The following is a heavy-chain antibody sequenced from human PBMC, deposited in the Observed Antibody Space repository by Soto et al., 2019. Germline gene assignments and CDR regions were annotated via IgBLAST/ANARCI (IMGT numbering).Heavy chain of an antibody. J-gene: IGHJ4*02. V-gene: IGHV4-59*12. Sequence: QVQLQESGPGLVKPSETLSLTCTVSGGSISSYYWSWIRQPPGKGLEWIGYIYYSGSTNYNPSLKGRVTISVDTSKNQFSLKLSSVTAADTAVYYCARDGYSGYGTDYWGQGTLVTVSS. CDR1: GGSISSYY. D-gene: IGHD5-12*01. CDR2: IYYSGST. CDR3: ARDGYSGYGTDY.